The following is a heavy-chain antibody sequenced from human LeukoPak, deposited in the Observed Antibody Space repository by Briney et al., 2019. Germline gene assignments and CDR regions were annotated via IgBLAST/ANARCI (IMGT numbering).Heavy chain of an antibody. CDR2: INTDGSST. CDR1: GFTFSSYS. V-gene: IGHV3-74*01. D-gene: IGHD4-11*01. J-gene: IGHJ4*02. CDR3: ARAGYSNSLGY. Sequence: GGSLRLSCAASGFTFSSYSMNWVRQAPGKGLVWVSRINTDGSSTSYADSVKGRFTISRDNAKNTLYLQMNSLRAEDTAVYYCARAGYSNSLGYWGQGTLVTVSS.